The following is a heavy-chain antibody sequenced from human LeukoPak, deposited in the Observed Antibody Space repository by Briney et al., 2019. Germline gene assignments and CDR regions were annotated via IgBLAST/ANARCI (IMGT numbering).Heavy chain of an antibody. J-gene: IGHJ3*02. CDR3: ARVCSGGSCYLRDAFDI. V-gene: IGHV1-69*13. D-gene: IGHD2-15*01. Sequence: SVKVSCKASGGTFSSYAISWVRQAPGQGLEWIGGIIPTFGTANYAQKFQGRVTITADESTSTAYMELSSLRSEDTAVYYCARVCSGGSCYLRDAFDIWGQGTMVTVSS. CDR2: IIPTFGTA. CDR1: GGTFSSYA.